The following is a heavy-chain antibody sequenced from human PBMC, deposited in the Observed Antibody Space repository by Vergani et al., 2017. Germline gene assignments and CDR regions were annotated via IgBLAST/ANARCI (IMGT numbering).Heavy chain of an antibody. CDR2: LYSGGST. D-gene: IGHD2/OR15-2a*01. J-gene: IGHJ3*02. V-gene: IGHV3-53*01. CDR3: LSRMDAFYI. CDR1: GFTVSSNY. Sequence: EVQLVESGGGLIQPGGSLRLSCAASGFTVSSNYMSWVRQAPGKGLEWVSVLYSGGSTYYEDSVKGRLTISRDNSKNTLYLQMNSLRAEDTAVYYCLSRMDAFYIWGQGTMVTVSS.